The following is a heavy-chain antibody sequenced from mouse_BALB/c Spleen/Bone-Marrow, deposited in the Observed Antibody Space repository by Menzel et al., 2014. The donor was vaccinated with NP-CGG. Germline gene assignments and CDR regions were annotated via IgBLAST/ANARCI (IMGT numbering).Heavy chain of an antibody. V-gene: IGHV7-3*02. CDR1: GFTFTDYY. CDR2: IRNKANGYTT. D-gene: IGHD2-3*01. CDR3: AGGGNDLDY. Sequence: EVMLVESGGGLVQPGGSLRLSCATSGFTFTDYYMSWVRQPPGKALEWLGFIRNKANGYTTEYSASVKGRFTTSRDNSQSILYLQMNALRAEDSATYYCAGGGNDLDYWGQGTTLTVSS. J-gene: IGHJ2*01.